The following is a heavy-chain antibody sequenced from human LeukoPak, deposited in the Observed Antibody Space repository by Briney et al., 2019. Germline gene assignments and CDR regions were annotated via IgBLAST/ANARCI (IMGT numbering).Heavy chain of an antibody. J-gene: IGHJ4*02. V-gene: IGHV3-7*04. CDR1: GFTFSNAW. CDR3: ARGSGDY. Sequence: TGGSLRLSRAASGFTFSNAWMSWVRQAPGKGLEWVANIKPDGSEKYYVDSVKGRFTISRDNAKNSLYLQMTSLRAEDTAVYYCARGSGDYSGQGTLVTVSS. CDR2: IKPDGSEK.